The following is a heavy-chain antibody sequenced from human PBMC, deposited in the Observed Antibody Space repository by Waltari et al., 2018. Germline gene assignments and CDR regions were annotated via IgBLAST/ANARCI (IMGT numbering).Heavy chain of an antibody. D-gene: IGHD6-6*01. CDR3: ATTPRIAARPGGWFDP. Sequence: EVQLVQSGAEVKKPGATVKISCKVSGYTFTDYYMHWVQQAPGKGLEWMGLVDPENGETIYAEKFQGRVTRTAETSTDTAYMELSSLRSEDTAVYYCATTPRIAARPGGWFDPWGQGTLVTVSS. V-gene: IGHV1-69-2*01. CDR2: VDPENGET. J-gene: IGHJ5*02. CDR1: GYTFTDYY.